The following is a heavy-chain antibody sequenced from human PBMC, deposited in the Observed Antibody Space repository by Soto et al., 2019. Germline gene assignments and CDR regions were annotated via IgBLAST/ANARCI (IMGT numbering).Heavy chain of an antibody. CDR3: ARGHIVEVPTVGWFDP. Sequence: SETLSLTCAVSGYFISSGYYWGWIRQPPGKGLEWIGSMSHSGSTHYNPSLKSRVTISVDTSKNHFSLRLSSVTASDTAVYYCARGHIVEVPTVGWFDPWGQGTLVTVSS. D-gene: IGHD2-2*01. J-gene: IGHJ5*02. CDR2: MSHSGST. V-gene: IGHV4-38-2*01. CDR1: GYFISSGYY.